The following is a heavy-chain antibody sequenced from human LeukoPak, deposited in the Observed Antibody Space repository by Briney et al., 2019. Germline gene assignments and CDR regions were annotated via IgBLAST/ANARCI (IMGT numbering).Heavy chain of an antibody. CDR2: IYYSEST. Sequence: KPSETLSLTCTVSGGSISSYYWSWIRQPPGKGLEWIGYIYYSESTNYNPSLKSRVTISVDTSKNQFSLKLSSVTAADTAVYYCAGSVGSGYYGHYYYYYMDVWGKGTTVTVSS. D-gene: IGHD3-3*01. J-gene: IGHJ6*03. V-gene: IGHV4-59*01. CDR3: AGSVGSGYYGHYYYYYMDV. CDR1: GGSISSYY.